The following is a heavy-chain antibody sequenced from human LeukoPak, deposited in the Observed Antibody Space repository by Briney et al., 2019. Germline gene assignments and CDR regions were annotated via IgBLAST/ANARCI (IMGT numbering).Heavy chain of an antibody. CDR3: ATTTVTPNGDAFDI. CDR2: IYHGGTT. V-gene: IGHV4-4*02. J-gene: IGHJ3*02. CDR1: GDSISSSNW. Sequence: SETLSLTCAVFGDSISSSNWWSWVRQPPGKGLEWIGEIYHGGTTNYNPSLKSRATISIDKSKNHFSLNLSSVSAADTAVYYCATTTVTPNGDAFDIWGQGTLVTVSS. D-gene: IGHD4-17*01.